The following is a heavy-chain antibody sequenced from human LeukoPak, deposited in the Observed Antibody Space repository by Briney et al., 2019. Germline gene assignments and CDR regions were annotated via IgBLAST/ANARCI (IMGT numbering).Heavy chain of an antibody. CDR3: ARGLSPRDSDAFDI. CDR2: IYSGGST. D-gene: IGHD2-2*01. J-gene: IGHJ3*02. Sequence: QPGGSLRLSCAASGFTVSSNYMSWVRQAPGKGLEWVSFIYSGGSTYYADSVKGRFTISRDNSKNTLYPQMNSLRTEDTAVYYCARGLSPRDSDAFDIWGQGTMVTVSS. V-gene: IGHV3-53*01. CDR1: GFTVSSNY.